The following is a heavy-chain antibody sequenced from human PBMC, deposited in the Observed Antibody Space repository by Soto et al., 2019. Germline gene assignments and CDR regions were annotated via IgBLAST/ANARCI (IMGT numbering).Heavy chain of an antibody. J-gene: IGHJ3*02. CDR2: ISGSGGST. CDR3: AKDGADIVVVTAAAAFDI. V-gene: IGHV3-23*01. Sequence: EVQLLESGGGLVQPGGSLRLSCAASGFTFSSYAMSWVRQAPGKGLEWVSAISGSGGSTYYADSVKGRFTISRDNSKNTLYLQMNSLRGEDTAVYYCAKDGADIVVVTAAAAFDIWGQGTMVTVSS. CDR1: GFTFSSYA. D-gene: IGHD2-21*02.